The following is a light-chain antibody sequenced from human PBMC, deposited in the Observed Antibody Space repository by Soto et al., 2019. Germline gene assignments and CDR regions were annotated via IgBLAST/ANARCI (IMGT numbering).Light chain of an antibody. V-gene: IGKV3-20*02. CDR2: GAS. CDR1: HSVSSSY. Sequence: EIVLTQSPTTPSLSPGERATLSCRVGHSVSSSYLAWYQQKPGQAPRLLIYGASRRATGIPDRFSGSGSGTDFTLEISRVETDDVGIHYCMQSTLLPPTFGQGTRLEIK. J-gene: IGKJ5*01. CDR3: MQSTLLPPT.